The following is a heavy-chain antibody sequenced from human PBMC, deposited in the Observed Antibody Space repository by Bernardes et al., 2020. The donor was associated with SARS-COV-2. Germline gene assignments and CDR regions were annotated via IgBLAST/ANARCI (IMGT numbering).Heavy chain of an antibody. J-gene: IGHJ6*04. CDR3: ARGSAPNGMDV. D-gene: IGHD6-6*01. CDR2: IYNSGTT. CDR1: GDSISSGDNY. Sequence: SETLSLTCNVSGDSISSGDNYWSWVRRPPGKGLEWIGYIYNSGTTFYNPSLKSRVTISVATSTKQFSLNLRSVTAADTAMYYCARGSAPNGMDVWGNGTTVTVSS. V-gene: IGHV4-30-4*01.